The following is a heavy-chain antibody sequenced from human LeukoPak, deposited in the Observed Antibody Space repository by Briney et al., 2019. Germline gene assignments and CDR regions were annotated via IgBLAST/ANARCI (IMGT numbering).Heavy chain of an antibody. D-gene: IGHD3-22*01. CDR3: ARDSLYYYDSSGFDC. Sequence: ASVKVSCMASVYTFTSYYMHWVRQAPGQGLEWMGIINPRGGSTSYAQKFQDRVTMTKDTSTSTVYMELSSLRSEDTAVYYCARDSLYYYDSSGFDCWGQGTLVTVSS. CDR2: INPRGGST. V-gene: IGHV1-46*01. J-gene: IGHJ4*02. CDR1: VYTFTSYY.